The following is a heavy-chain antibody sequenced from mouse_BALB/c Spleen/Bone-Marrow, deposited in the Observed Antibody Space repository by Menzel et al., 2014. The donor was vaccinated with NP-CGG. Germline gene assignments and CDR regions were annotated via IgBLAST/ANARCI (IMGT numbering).Heavy chain of an antibody. Sequence: VMLVESGPGLVSPSQSLSITCTASGFSLTGYGVNWVRQPPGKGLEWLGMIWGDGSPDYNSALKSRLSVSKDNSKSQVFLKMNSLQTDDTARYYCARALYDYDDLYCAMDYWGQGTSVTVSS. J-gene: IGHJ4*01. CDR1: GFSLTGYG. D-gene: IGHD2-4*01. CDR2: IWGDGSP. V-gene: IGHV2-6-7*01. CDR3: ARALYDYDDLYCAMDY.